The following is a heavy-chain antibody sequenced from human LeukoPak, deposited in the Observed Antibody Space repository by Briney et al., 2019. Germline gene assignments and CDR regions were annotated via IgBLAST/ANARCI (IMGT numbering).Heavy chain of an antibody. CDR1: GYTFTGYW. CDR2: MHPNSGVT. CDR3: ARDPGYLQSDY. V-gene: IGHV1-2*02. Sequence: GASVKVSFKASGYTFTGYWIHWVRQAPGQGLEWMGCMHPNSGVTGYAQRFQGRVTMTRDTSISAAYMDLSSLRSDDTAVYYCARDPGYLQSDYWGQGTLVTVPS. D-gene: IGHD4-11*01. J-gene: IGHJ4*02.